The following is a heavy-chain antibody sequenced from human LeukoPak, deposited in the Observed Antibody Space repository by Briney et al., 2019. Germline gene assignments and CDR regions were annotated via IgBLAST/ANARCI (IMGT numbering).Heavy chain of an antibody. CDR2: IYSTGRT. V-gene: IGHV4-4*07. CDR1: GGSISNYY. D-gene: IGHD3-10*01. J-gene: IGHJ5*02. CDR3: VRDISSFYFGSGNTFDP. Sequence: PSETLSLTCTVSGGSISNYYWSWIRQPAAKGLEWIGRIYSTGRTNYNASLKSRVTMSVDTSNNQFSLKLSSATAADTAVYYCVRDISSFYFGSGNTFDPWGQGILVTVSS.